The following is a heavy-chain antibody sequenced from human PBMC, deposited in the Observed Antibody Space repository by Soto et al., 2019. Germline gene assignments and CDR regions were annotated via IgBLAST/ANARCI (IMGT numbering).Heavy chain of an antibody. CDR3: AKDSLLEMATSTRGMDV. CDR1: GFTFSSYG. Sequence: LRLSCAASGFTFSSYGMHWVRQAPGKGLEWVAVISYDGSNKYYADSVKGRFTISRDNSKNTLYLQMNSLRAEDTAVYYCAKDSLLEMATSTRGMDVWGQGTTVTVSS. CDR2: ISYDGSNK. J-gene: IGHJ6*02. V-gene: IGHV3-30*18. D-gene: IGHD5-12*01.